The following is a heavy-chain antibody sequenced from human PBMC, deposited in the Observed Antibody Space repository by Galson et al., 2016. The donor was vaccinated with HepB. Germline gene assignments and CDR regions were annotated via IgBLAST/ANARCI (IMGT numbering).Heavy chain of an antibody. D-gene: IGHD1-26*01. CDR2: ISWDGAAT. V-gene: IGHV3-43D*03. CDR1: GFAFDDFV. J-gene: IGHJ4*02. CDR3: AKASGSDYFFEY. Sequence: SLRLSCAASGFAFDDFVLHWVRRPPGRGLEWLSLISWDGAATFYADAVKGRFTISRDNIKTPLYLQMERLRPEDTAYYYCAKASGSDYFFEYWGQGSLVTVSS.